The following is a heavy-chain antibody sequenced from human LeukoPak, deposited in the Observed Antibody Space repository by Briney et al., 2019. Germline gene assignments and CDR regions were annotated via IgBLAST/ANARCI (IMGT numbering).Heavy chain of an antibody. CDR1: GGTFSSYA. V-gene: IGHV1-69*06. CDR2: IIPIFGTA. J-gene: IGHJ6*03. CDR3: ASNSYYYGSGSYMDV. D-gene: IGHD3-10*01. Sequence: GSSVKVSCKASGGTFSSYAISWVRQAPGQGLEWMGGIIPIFGTANYAQKFQGRVTITADKSTSTAYMELSSLRSEDTAVYYCASNSYYYGSGSYMDVWGKGTTVTVSS.